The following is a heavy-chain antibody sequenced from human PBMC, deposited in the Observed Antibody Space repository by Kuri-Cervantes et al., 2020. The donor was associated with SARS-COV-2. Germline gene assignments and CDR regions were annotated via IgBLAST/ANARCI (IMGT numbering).Heavy chain of an antibody. CDR2: IYYSGST. CDR1: GVSVSGGTYY. Sequence: SETLSLTCTVSGVSVSGGTYYWSWIRQPPGKGLEWIGYIYYSGSTNYNPSLKSRVTISVDTSKNQFSLKLSSVTAADTAVYYCAKVVAVLRFLEWWTVGFDYWGQGTLVTVSS. J-gene: IGHJ4*02. V-gene: IGHV4-61*01. D-gene: IGHD3-3*01. CDR3: AKVVAVLRFLEWWTVGFDY.